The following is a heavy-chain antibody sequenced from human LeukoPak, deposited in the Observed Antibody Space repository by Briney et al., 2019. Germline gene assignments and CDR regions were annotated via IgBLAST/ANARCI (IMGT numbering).Heavy chain of an antibody. CDR1: GYTFTSYT. V-gene: IGHV1-3*01. D-gene: IGHD7-27*01. J-gene: IGHJ5*02. CDR2: INADNHNT. CDR3: ARGGVAKLGPLDL. Sequence: GASVKVSCKASGYTFTSYTMHWVRQAPGQRLEWMGWINADNHNTKYSQKFQGRVTITGDTSASTAYLELSSLRSEDSAVYYCARGGVAKLGPLDLWGQGTLVTVSS.